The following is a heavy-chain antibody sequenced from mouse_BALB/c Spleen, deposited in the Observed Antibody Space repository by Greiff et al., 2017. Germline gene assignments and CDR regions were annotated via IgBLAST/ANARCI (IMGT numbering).Heavy chain of an antibody. V-gene: IGHV2-6-7*01. CDR1: GFSLTGYG. CDR2: IWGDGST. CDR3: ARDRSDYGSSYYAMDY. Sequence: VKLMESGPGLVAPSQSLSITCTVSGFSLTGYGVNWVRQPPGKGLEWLGMIWGDGSTDYNSALKSRLSISKDNSKSQVFLKMNSLQTDDTARYYCARDRSDYGSSYYAMDYWGQGTSVTVSS. J-gene: IGHJ4*01. D-gene: IGHD1-1*01.